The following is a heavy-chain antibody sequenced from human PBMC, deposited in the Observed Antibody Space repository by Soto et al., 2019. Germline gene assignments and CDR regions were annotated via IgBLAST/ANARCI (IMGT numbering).Heavy chain of an antibody. CDR1: GFTFSSYA. CDR3: ARDPSSGWNYYYYGMDV. D-gene: IGHD6-19*01. V-gene: IGHV3-30-3*01. Sequence: QVQLVESGGGVVQPGRSLRLSCAASGFTFSSYAMHWVRQAPGKGLEWVAVISYDGSNKYYADSVKGRFTISRDNSKNTLYLQMNSLRAEDTAVYYCARDPSSGWNYYYYGMDVWGQGTTVTVSS. CDR2: ISYDGSNK. J-gene: IGHJ6*02.